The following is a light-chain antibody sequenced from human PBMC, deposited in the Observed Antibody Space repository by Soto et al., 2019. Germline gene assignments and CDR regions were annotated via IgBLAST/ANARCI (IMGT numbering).Light chain of an antibody. CDR2: DVS. CDR3: QQNYSPPPVT. CDR1: QSINNL. Sequence: DVQMTQSPSTLSASVGDRVTITCRASQSINNLLAWYQQKPGKAPKFLIYDVSTLESGVPSRFSGSGSGTHFTLTINSLQPEDFATYYCQQNYSPPPVTFGQGTRLEI. J-gene: IGKJ5*01. V-gene: IGKV1-5*01.